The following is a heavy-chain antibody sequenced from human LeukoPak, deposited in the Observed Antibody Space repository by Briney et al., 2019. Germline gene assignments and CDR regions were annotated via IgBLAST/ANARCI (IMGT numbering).Heavy chain of an antibody. CDR1: GXAFNFYA. CDR3: AKAPSMAAAGTFDY. Sequence: GSLRLSFAASGXAFNFYAMSWVRQAPGKGLERVSGISGSGGSTFYADSVKGRFTISRDNSKNTLYLQMNSLRAEDTAVYYCAKAPSMAAAGTFDYWGQGTLVTVSS. D-gene: IGHD6-13*01. CDR2: ISGSGGST. J-gene: IGHJ4*02. V-gene: IGHV3-23*01.